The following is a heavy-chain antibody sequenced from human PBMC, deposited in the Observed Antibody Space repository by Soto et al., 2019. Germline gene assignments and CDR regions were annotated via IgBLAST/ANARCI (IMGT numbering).Heavy chain of an antibody. V-gene: IGHV3-15*01. Sequence: EVQLVESGGGLVKPGGSLRLSCAASGITLSNAWMTWVRQAPGKGLEWFGRIKSKADGSTTEYGSTVKERFIITRDDSENTLDLQMHSLKAEDTAVYYCDAARPGTYGYGYWGQGTLVTVS. D-gene: IGHD3-10*01. CDR3: DAARPGTYGYGY. J-gene: IGHJ4*02. CDR1: GITLSNAW. CDR2: IKSKADGSTT.